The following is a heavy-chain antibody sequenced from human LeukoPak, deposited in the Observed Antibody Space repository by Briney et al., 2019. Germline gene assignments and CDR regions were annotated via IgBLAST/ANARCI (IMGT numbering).Heavy chain of an antibody. D-gene: IGHD2-15*01. V-gene: IGHV1-8*01. CDR3: ARGLSCSGGSCLPYFDY. CDR2: MNPNSGNT. CDR1: GYTFTSYD. Sequence: VASVKVSCKASGYTFTSYDINWMRQSTGQGLEWMGWMNPNSGNTGYAQKFQGRVTMTRNTSISTAYMELSSLRSEDTAVYYCARGLSCSGGSCLPYFDYWGQGTLVTVSS. J-gene: IGHJ4*02.